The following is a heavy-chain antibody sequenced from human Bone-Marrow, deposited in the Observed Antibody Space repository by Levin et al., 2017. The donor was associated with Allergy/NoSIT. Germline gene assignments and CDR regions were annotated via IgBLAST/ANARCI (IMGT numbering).Heavy chain of an antibody. Sequence: PGGSLRLSCAASGFTFSGYWMTWVRQSPDKGLERVAIITPDGSQTSYLESVKGRFTISRDNARNSLFLQMDSLRAEDTAVFYCATDRAYASYDYWGQGTLVTVSS. V-gene: IGHV3-7*01. CDR1: GFTFSGYW. D-gene: IGHD5-12*01. J-gene: IGHJ4*02. CDR2: ITPDGSQT. CDR3: ATDRAYASYDY.